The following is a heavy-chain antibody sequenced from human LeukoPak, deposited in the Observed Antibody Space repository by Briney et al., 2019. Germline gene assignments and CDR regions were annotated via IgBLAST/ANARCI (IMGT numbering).Heavy chain of an antibody. Sequence: GGSPRLSCAASGFTFSDYYMSWIRQAPGKGLEWVSYISSSGDAIYSADSVKGRFTISRDNAKDSLYLQMDSLRAEDTAVYYCVRDPRGSYPFDYWGQGSLVTVSS. CDR3: VRDPRGSYPFDY. CDR2: ISSSGDAI. D-gene: IGHD1-26*01. CDR1: GFTFSDYY. J-gene: IGHJ4*02. V-gene: IGHV3-11*01.